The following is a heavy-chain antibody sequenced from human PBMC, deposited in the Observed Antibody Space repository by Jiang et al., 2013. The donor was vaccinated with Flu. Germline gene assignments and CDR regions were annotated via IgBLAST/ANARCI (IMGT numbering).Heavy chain of an antibody. J-gene: IGHJ5*02. D-gene: IGHD3-10*01. CDR3: ARDVRGITPERGGWFDP. Sequence: APGQGLEWMGWISAYNGNTNYAQKLQGRVTMTTDTSTSTAYMELRSLRSDDTAVYYCARDVRGITPERGGWFDPWGQGTLVTVSS. CDR2: ISAYNGNT. V-gene: IGHV1-18*01.